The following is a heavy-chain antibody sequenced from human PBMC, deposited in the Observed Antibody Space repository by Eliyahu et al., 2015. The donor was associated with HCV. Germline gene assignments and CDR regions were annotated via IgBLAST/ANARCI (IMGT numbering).Heavy chain of an antibody. D-gene: IGHD4-17*01. CDR2: ISGSGGST. CDR1: GFTFSSXA. Sequence: EVQLLESGGGLVQPGGSLRLSCAASGFTFSSXAMXWVRQAPGKGLEWVSAISGSGGSTYYADSVKGRFTISRDNSKNTLYLQMNSLRAEDTAVYYCAKVREHGDYVLRWAFDIWGQGTMVTVSS. J-gene: IGHJ3*02. CDR3: AKVREHGDYVLRWAFDI. V-gene: IGHV3-23*01.